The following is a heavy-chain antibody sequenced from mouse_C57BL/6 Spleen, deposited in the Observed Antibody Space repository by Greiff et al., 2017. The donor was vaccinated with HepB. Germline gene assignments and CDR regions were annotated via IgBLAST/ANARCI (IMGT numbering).Heavy chain of an antibody. Sequence: EVQLVESGEGLVKPGGSLKLSCAASGFTFSSYAMSWVRQTPEKRLEWVAYISSGGDYIYYADTVKGRYTISKDNARNTLYLQMSSLKSEDTAMYYCTRGQITTVPSHLYWGQGTSVTVSS. CDR2: ISSGGDYI. V-gene: IGHV5-9-1*02. D-gene: IGHD1-1*01. CDR3: TRGQITTVPSHLY. J-gene: IGHJ4*01. CDR1: GFTFSSYA.